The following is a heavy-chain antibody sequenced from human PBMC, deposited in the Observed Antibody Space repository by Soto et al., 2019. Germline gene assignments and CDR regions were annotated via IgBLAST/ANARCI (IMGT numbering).Heavy chain of an antibody. J-gene: IGHJ4*02. D-gene: IGHD1-26*01. CDR2: ISHDGSYK. CDR3: XXXXXXXXXXDGDRLLGYQVDS. Sequence: QVQLVESGGGVVQPGRSLRLSCAASGFTFSRYGMHWVRQAPGKGLEWVAVISHDGSYKYHADSMKGRFTISRDNSENEXXLXXXXXXXXXXXXXXXXXXXXXXXXXDGDRLLGYQVDSWGQGTLVTVSS. V-gene: IGHV3-30*03. CDR1: GFTFSRYG.